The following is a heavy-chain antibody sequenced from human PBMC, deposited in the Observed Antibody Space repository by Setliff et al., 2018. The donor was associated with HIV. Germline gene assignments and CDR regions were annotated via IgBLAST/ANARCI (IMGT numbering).Heavy chain of an antibody. D-gene: IGHD2-2*01. Sequence: GGSLRLSCAASGFTFSSYSMNWVRQAPGKGLEWVSSISSSSSYIYYAHSVKGRFTISRDNAKNSLYLQMNSLRAEDTAAYYCARGPPDIVVVPTTMRDAFDIWGQGTMVTVSS. CDR2: ISSSSSYI. CDR3: ARGPPDIVVVPTTMRDAFDI. V-gene: IGHV3-21*01. J-gene: IGHJ3*02. CDR1: GFTFSSYS.